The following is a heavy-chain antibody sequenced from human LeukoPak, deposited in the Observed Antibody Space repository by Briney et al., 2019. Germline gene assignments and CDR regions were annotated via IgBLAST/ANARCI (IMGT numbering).Heavy chain of an antibody. D-gene: IGHD2-8*01. CDR3: ARDGVSTTPDFDY. Sequence: GPVKVSCKTSGYTFTAYYMYWLRQAPGQGLECMGWIYPNSGATGYAQNFQGRVTMTRDTSVSTIYMELSRLRSDDTAVYYCARDGVSTTPDFDYCGQGTLGTVSS. J-gene: IGHJ4*02. CDR1: GYTFTAYY. V-gene: IGHV1-2*02. CDR2: IYPNSGAT.